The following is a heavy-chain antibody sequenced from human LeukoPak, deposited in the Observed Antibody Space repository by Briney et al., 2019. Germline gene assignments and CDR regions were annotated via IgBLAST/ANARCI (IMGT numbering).Heavy chain of an antibody. CDR2: ISAYNGNT. V-gene: IGHV1-18*01. CDR1: GYTFTGYG. Sequence: ASVKVSCKASGYTFTGYGISWVRQAPGQGLEWMGWISAYNGNTNYAQKLQGRVTMTTDTSTSTAYMELRSLRSDDTAVYYCARGPLPWYDFWSGYYTNWFDPWGQVTLVTVSS. D-gene: IGHD3-3*01. CDR3: ARGPLPWYDFWSGYYTNWFDP. J-gene: IGHJ5*02.